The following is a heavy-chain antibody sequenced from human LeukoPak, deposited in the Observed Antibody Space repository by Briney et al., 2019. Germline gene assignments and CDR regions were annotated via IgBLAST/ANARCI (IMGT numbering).Heavy chain of an antibody. CDR2: IDAGNGNT. D-gene: IGHD3-10*01. J-gene: IGHJ5*02. V-gene: IGHV1-3*01. Sequence: REASVKVSCKASGYTFTSYAMHWVRQAPGQRLEWMGWIDAGNGNTKYSQKFQGRVTITRDTSASTAYMELSSLRSEDTAVYYCARATPYGSGSYYLWGQGTLVTVSS. CDR3: ARATPYGSGSYYL. CDR1: GYTFTSYA.